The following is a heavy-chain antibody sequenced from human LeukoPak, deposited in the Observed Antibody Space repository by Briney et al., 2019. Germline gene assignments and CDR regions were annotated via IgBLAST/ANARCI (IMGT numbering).Heavy chain of an antibody. J-gene: IGHJ4*02. D-gene: IGHD3-22*01. CDR3: ARQSSGSTYYDSSGYYFIDH. CDR2: IYYSGST. V-gene: IGHV4-39*01. Sequence: PSETLSLTCTVSGASFSSSSYPWGWIRQPPGKGLVWIGTIYYSGSTYYNPSLKSRVTISVDTSKNQFTLKLSSVTAADTAVYYCARQSSGSTYYDSSGYYFIDHWGQGTLVTVSS. CDR1: GASFSSSSYP.